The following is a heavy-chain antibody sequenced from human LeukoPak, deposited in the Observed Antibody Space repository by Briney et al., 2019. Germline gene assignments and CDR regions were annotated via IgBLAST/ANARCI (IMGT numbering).Heavy chain of an antibody. CDR2: ISSSSSYI. CDR3: ARDPRIAAALNWFDP. D-gene: IGHD6-13*01. V-gene: IGHV3-21*01. Sequence: GGSLRLSCAASGFTFSSYSMNWVRQAPGKGLEWVSSISSSSSYIYYADSVKGRFTISRDNAKNSLYLQMNSLRAEDTPVYYCARDPRIAAALNWFDPWGQGTLVTVSS. J-gene: IGHJ5*02. CDR1: GFTFSSYS.